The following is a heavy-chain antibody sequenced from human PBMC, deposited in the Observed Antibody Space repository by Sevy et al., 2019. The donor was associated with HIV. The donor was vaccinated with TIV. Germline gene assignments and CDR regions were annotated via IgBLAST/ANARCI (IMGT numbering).Heavy chain of an antibody. CDR3: EGTYYDILTGYMTPNYYGMDV. V-gene: IGHV4-4*07. J-gene: IGHJ6*02. CDR1: GGSISSYY. D-gene: IGHD3-9*01. Sequence: SETLSLTCTVSGGSISSYYWSWIRQPAGKGLEWIGRIYTSGSTNYNPSLKSRVTMSVDTSKNQFSPKLSSVTAADTAVYYCEGTYYDILTGYMTPNYYGMDVWGQGTTVIVSS. CDR2: IYTSGST.